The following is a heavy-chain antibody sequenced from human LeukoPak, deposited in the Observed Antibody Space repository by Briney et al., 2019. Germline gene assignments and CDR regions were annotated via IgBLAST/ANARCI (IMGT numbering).Heavy chain of an antibody. D-gene: IGHD3-10*01. Sequence: GGSLRLSCAASGFTFSTYSMNWVRQAPGKGLEWVSFISGGGSYIYYAESVKGRFTISRDNAKNSLYLQMNSLRAEDTAIYYCARDRVASGRFGEVASWGQGTRVTVSS. V-gene: IGHV3-21*01. CDR3: ARDRVASGRFGEVAS. CDR1: GFTFSTYS. J-gene: IGHJ5*02. CDR2: ISGGGSYI.